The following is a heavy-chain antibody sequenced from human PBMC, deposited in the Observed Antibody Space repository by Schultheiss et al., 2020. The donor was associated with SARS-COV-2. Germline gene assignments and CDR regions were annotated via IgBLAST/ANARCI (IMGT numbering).Heavy chain of an antibody. CDR1: GFTFSSYA. D-gene: IGHD6-6*01. CDR2: ISGSGGST. CDR3: ARRDGRRGLAARSYYYYGMDV. V-gene: IGHV3-23*01. Sequence: GGSLRLSCAASGFTFSSYAMHWVRQAPGKGLEWVSAISGSGGSTYYADSVKGRFTISRDNSKNTLYLQMNSLRAEDTAVYYCARRDGRRGLAARSYYYYGMDVWGQGTTVTVSS. J-gene: IGHJ6*02.